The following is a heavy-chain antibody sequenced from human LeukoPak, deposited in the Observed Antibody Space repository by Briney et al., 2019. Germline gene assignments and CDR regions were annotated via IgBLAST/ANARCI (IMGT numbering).Heavy chain of an antibody. V-gene: IGHV3-21*01. CDR1: GFTFSSYS. Sequence: GGSLRLSCAASGFTFSSYSMNWVRQAPGKGLEWVSSISTSSTYIYYADSVKGRFTISRDNAKNPLYLQMNSLRAEDTAVYYCARDPPFIIGTTFFDYWGQGTLVTVSS. CDR3: ARDPPFIIGTTFFDY. D-gene: IGHD1-20*01. CDR2: ISTSSTYI. J-gene: IGHJ4*02.